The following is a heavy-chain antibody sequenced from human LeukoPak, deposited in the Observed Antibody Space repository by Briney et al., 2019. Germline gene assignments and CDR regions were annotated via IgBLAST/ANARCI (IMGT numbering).Heavy chain of an antibody. D-gene: IGHD6-19*01. CDR2: IYSSGSA. CDR1: GGSIINHY. CDR3: ARGARYASGWSTPES. J-gene: IGHJ5*02. Sequence: SETLSLTCTVSGGSIINHYWSWIRQPAGKGLEWIGRIYSSGSANYSPSLKSRVSMSIDTSNNHFSLNLTSVTAADTALYFCARGARYASGWSTPESWGQGTLVTVSS. V-gene: IGHV4-4*07.